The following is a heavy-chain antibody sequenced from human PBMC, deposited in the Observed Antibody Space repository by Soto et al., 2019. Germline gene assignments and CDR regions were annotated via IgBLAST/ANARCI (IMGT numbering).Heavy chain of an antibody. J-gene: IGHJ4*02. CDR2: IIPMFGTA. CDR3: ERDSPYRAASSHFDY. V-gene: IGHV1-69*13. D-gene: IGHD3-16*01. Sequence: SVKVSCRSSGGTLSGYAITLMRQAPGQGLEWMGGIIPMFGTANYAHKFQGRVTITADESKRTVYMEMSRLRSEYTAVYFCERDSPYRAASSHFDYWGQGTLVTVSS. CDR1: GGTLSGYA.